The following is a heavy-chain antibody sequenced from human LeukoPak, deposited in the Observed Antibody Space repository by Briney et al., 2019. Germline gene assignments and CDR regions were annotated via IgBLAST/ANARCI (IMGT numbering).Heavy chain of an antibody. J-gene: IGHJ4*02. CDR2: ISWNSGSI. Sequence: PGRSLRLSCAASGFTFDDYAMHWVRQAPGKGLEWVSGISWNSGSIGYADSVKGRFTISRDNAKNSLYLQMNSLRAEDTALYYCAKDIQDTAMAEAFDYWGQGTLVTVSS. D-gene: IGHD5-18*01. CDR1: GFTFDDYA. V-gene: IGHV3-9*01. CDR3: AKDIQDTAMAEAFDY.